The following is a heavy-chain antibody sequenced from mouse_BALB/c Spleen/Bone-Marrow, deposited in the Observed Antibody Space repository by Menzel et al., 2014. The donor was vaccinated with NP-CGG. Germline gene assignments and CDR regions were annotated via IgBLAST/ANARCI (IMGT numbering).Heavy chain of an antibody. Sequence: VQLQQSGPSLVQPSQSLSITCTVSGFSLTSYGVHWVRQSPGKGLEWLGVIWRGGSTAYNAAFMSRLSITKDNSKSQVFFKMNSLQADDTAIYYCAKNGGYDGWFAYWGQGTLVTVSA. J-gene: IGHJ3*01. CDR2: IWRGGST. D-gene: IGHD2-14*01. V-gene: IGHV2-5-1*01. CDR1: GFSLTSYG. CDR3: AKNGGYDGWFAY.